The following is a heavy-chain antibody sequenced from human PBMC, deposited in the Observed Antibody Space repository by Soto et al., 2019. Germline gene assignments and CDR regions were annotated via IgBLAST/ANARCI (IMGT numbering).Heavy chain of an antibody. D-gene: IGHD1-1*01. CDR1: GYSFSTYW. Sequence: EVQLVQSGAEVKKPGESLKISCKAFGYSFSTYWIGWVRQMPGKGLEWMGIIYPGDSDTRYSPSFQGQVTISADKSISTAYLQWSSLKASDTAMYYCARRKLGEITGTSEYFDYWGQGTLVTGSS. CDR3: ARRKLGEITGTSEYFDY. V-gene: IGHV5-51*01. CDR2: IYPGDSDT. J-gene: IGHJ4*02.